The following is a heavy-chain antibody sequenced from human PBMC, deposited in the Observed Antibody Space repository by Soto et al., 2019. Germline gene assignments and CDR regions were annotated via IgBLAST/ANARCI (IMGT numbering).Heavy chain of an antibody. CDR3: AKGGGCSCTSCQHWFDP. V-gene: IGHV3-23*01. J-gene: IGHJ5*02. D-gene: IGHD2-2*01. CDR2: ISGSGGST. CDR1: GFTFSSYA. Sequence: EVQVLESGGGLVQPGVSLRLSCAASGFTFSSYAMSWVRQAPGKGLEWVSAISGSGGSTYYADSVKGRFTISRDNSKNTLYLKMNSLRAEDTAVYYCAKGGGCSCTSCQHWFDPWGEGTLVTVSS.